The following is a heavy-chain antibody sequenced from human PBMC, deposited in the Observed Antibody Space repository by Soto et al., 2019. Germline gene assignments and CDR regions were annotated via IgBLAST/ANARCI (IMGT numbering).Heavy chain of an antibody. V-gene: IGHV1-8*01. Sequence: ASVKVSCKASGYTFTSLDINCVRQATGQGLEWMGWMQPSSGNTGYAQKFQGRVTMTRDISTSTAYMELSSLRSDDTAVYYCARGVDAGVDYWGQGTLVTVSS. CDR3: ARGVDAGVDY. D-gene: IGHD1-26*01. CDR2: MQPSSGNT. CDR1: GYTFTSLD. J-gene: IGHJ4*02.